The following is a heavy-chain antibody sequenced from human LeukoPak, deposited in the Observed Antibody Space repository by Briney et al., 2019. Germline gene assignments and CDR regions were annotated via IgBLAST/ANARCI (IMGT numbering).Heavy chain of an antibody. CDR2: IIPIFGTA. D-gene: IGHD2-8*01. J-gene: IGHJ5*01. Sequence: SVKVSCKASGGTFTSYAISWVRQAPGQGLEWMGGIIPIFGTANYAHKFQGRVTITGDESTRKAYLALSSLRSEDTAVYYCARCEDIVPPSWFDSWGQGTLVTVSS. V-gene: IGHV1-69*13. CDR1: GGTFTSYA. CDR3: ARCEDIVPPSWFDS.